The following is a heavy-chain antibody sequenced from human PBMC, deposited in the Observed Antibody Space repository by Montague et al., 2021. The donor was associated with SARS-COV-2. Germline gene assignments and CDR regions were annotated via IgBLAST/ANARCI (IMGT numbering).Heavy chain of an antibody. CDR2: IYYSGST. Sequence: SETLSLTCTVSGGSISSSSYYWGWIRQPPGKGLEWIGSIYYSGSTNYNPSLKSRVTISVDTFKNQFSLKLSSVTAADTAVYYCAGPTYYYDSNGSDAFDIWGQGTMVTVSS. J-gene: IGHJ3*02. V-gene: IGHV4-39*01. D-gene: IGHD3-22*01. CDR1: GGSISSSSYY. CDR3: AGPTYYYDSNGSDAFDI.